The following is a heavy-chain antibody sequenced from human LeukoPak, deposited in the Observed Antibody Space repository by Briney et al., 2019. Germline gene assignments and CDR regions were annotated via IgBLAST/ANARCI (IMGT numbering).Heavy chain of an antibody. Sequence: PGGSLRLSCAASGFTFSSYAMHWVRQAPGKGLEWVAVISYDGSNKYYADSVKGRFTISRDNSKYTLYLQMNSLRADDTAVYYCAKGGYSSGWRNYFDYWGQGTLVTVSS. CDR2: ISYDGSNK. J-gene: IGHJ4*02. D-gene: IGHD6-19*01. CDR3: AKGGYSSGWRNYFDY. V-gene: IGHV3-30-3*01. CDR1: GFTFSSYA.